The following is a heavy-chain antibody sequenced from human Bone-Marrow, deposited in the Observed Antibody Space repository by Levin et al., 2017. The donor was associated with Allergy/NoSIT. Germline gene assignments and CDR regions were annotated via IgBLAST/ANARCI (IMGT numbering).Heavy chain of an antibody. CDR3: ARDFGGYYDTSGYDY. D-gene: IGHD3-22*01. Sequence: PGGSLRLSCAASGFTFSSYWMTWVRQAPGKGLEWVANINKDGAEKHYVDSVKGRFTISRDNAKNSLYLQINSLRAEDTAVYYCARDFGGYYDTSGYDYWGQGTLVTVSS. J-gene: IGHJ4*02. V-gene: IGHV3-7*01. CDR2: INKDGAEK. CDR1: GFTFSSYW.